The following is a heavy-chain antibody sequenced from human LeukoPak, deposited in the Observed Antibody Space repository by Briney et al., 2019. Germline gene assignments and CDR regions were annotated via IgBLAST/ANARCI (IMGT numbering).Heavy chain of an antibody. J-gene: IGHJ5*02. CDR3: ASDYAGENWFDP. CDR2: IWYDGSKK. CDR1: GFSFSSYG. Sequence: GALILSCASSGFSFSSYGMRWVRQAPGKGVEWGEVIWYDGSKKYYADSVKGRFTISRDNSKNTLYLQMNSLRDEDTDVYYCASDYAGENWFDPWGQGTLVTVSS. V-gene: IGHV3-33*01. D-gene: IGHD3-16*01.